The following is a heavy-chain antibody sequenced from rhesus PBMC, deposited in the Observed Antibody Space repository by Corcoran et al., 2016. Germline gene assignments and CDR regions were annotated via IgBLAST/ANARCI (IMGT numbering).Heavy chain of an antibody. CDR3: ARVGSSWSEWDTVGTEWYFDL. Sequence: QVQLQESGPGLVKPSETLSLTCAVSGYSISSGYYWGWIRQPPGKGLEWIGSIYGSGGSNYLNPSLKGRFTLALDTSKNQFSLKLSSVTAADTAVYYCARVGSSWSEWDTVGTEWYFDLWGPGTPITISS. D-gene: IGHD5-42*01. J-gene: IGHJ2*01. CDR2: IYGSGGSN. CDR1: GYSISSGYY. V-gene: IGHV4S14*01.